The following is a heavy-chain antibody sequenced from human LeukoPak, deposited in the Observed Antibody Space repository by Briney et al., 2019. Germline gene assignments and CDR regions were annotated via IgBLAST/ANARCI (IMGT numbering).Heavy chain of an antibody. J-gene: IGHJ4*02. V-gene: IGHV4-34*01. D-gene: IGHD6-6*01. Sequence: SETLSLTCAVYGGSFSGYYLSWIRQPPGKGLEWIGEINHSGSTNYNPSLKSRVTISVDTSKNQFSLKLSSVTAADTAVYYCARYSSSLAHDYWGQGTLVTVSS. CDR2: INHSGST. CDR3: ARYSSSLAHDY. CDR1: GGSFSGYY.